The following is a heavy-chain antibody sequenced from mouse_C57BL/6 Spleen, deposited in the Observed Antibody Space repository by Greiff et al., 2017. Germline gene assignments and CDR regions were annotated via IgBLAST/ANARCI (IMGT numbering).Heavy chain of an antibody. D-gene: IGHD1-1*01. CDR2: IYPGDGDT. V-gene: IGHV1-82*01. J-gene: IGHJ2*01. CDR3: ARLDYGSSYGDY. CDR1: GYAFSSSW. Sequence: VKLVESGPELVKPGASVKISCKASGYAFSSSWMNWVKQRPGKGLEWIGRIYPGDGDTNYNGKFKGKATLTADKSSSTAYMQLSSLTSEDSAVYFCARLDYGSSYGDYWGQGTTLTVSS.